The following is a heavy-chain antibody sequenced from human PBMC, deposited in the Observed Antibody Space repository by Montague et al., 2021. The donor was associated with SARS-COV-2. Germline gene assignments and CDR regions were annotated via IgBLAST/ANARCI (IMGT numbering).Heavy chain of an antibody. D-gene: IGHD3-22*01. CDR2: ISSSSSTI. CDR3: ASLNYYDSSGYYSGGTPDEYFQH. Sequence: SLRLSCAASGFTFSSYEMNWVRQAPGKGLEWVSYISSSSSTIYYADSVKGRFTLSRDNGKNSLYLQMNSLRAEDTAVYYCASLNYYDSSGYYSGGTPDEYFQHWGQGTLVTVSS. CDR1: GFTFSSYE. V-gene: IGHV3-48*03. J-gene: IGHJ1*01.